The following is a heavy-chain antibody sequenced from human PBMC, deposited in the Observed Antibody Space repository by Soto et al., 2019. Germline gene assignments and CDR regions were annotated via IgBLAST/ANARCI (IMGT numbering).Heavy chain of an antibody. J-gene: IGHJ4*02. CDR1: GFTFSSYA. D-gene: IGHD2-15*01. CDR2: ISYDGSNK. Sequence: QVQLVESGGGVVQPGRSLRLSCAASGFTFSSYAMHWVRQAPGKGLEWVAVISYDGSNKYYADSVKGRFTISRDNSKNTLYLQMNSLRAEDTAVYYWASSVMAATRTAYFDYWGQGTLVTVSS. CDR3: ASSVMAATRTAYFDY. V-gene: IGHV3-30-3*01.